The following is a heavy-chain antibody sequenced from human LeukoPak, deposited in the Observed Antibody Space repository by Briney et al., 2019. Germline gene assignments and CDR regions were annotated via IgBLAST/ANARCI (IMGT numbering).Heavy chain of an antibody. CDR3: ARLPDVSGWLYDY. J-gene: IGHJ4*02. CDR2: IRYTGRT. D-gene: IGHD6-19*01. Sequence: SETLSLTCTASDDSISRDFWTWIRQPPGTGLEWIGYIRYTGRTEYNPSLKSRVTISIQTSKNQFSLKLTSAPAADTAIYYGARLPDVSGWLYDYWGRGILVTVSS. CDR1: DDSISRDF. V-gene: IGHV4-59*01.